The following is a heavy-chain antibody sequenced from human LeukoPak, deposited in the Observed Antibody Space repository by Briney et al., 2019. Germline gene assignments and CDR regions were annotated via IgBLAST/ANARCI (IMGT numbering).Heavy chain of an antibody. J-gene: IGHJ4*02. CDR1: GFTFSSYA. CDR2: ISGRGGST. CDR3: DTDISGSCHYGDY. Sequence: GGSLRLSCAASGFTFSSYAMSWVRQAPGKGLGWVSVISGRGGSTYYADSVKGRFTISRDNSKNTLFLQKNSLRAEDTAVYYRDTDISGSCHYGDYWGQGTLVTVSS. V-gene: IGHV3-23*01. D-gene: IGHD4-17*01.